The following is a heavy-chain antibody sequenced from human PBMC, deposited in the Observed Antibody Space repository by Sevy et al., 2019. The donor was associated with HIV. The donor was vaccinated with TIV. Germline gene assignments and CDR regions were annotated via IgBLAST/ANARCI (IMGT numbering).Heavy chain of an antibody. J-gene: IGHJ5*02. Sequence: SETLSLTCAVHDGSFSGYYWNWIRQLPGKGLEWIGEINERGITYYNPSLKSRVTISVDTSKKQFSLKLNSVTAVDSAVYFCARSPSVVVVPGAPSWFDPWGQGTLVTVSS. CDR2: INERGIT. D-gene: IGHD2-2*01. CDR3: ARSPSVVVVPGAPSWFDP. V-gene: IGHV4-34*01. CDR1: DGSFSGYY.